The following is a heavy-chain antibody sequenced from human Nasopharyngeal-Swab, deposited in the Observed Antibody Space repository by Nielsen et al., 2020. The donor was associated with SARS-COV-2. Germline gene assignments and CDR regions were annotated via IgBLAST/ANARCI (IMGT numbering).Heavy chain of an antibody. J-gene: IGHJ3*02. D-gene: IGHD2/OR15-2a*01. CDR2: INHSGST. CDR1: GGSFSGYY. CDR3: ARGPSQNRRAFDI. Sequence: SETLPLTCAVYGGSFSGYYWSWIRQPPGKGLEWIGEINHSGSTNYNPSLKSRVTISVDTSKNQFSLKLSSVTAADTAVYYCARGPSQNRRAFDIWGQGTMVTVSS. V-gene: IGHV4-34*01.